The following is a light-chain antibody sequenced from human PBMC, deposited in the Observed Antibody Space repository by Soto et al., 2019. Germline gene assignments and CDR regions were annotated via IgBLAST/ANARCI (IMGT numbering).Light chain of an antibody. CDR1: QSIRSY. CDR2: AAS. J-gene: IGKJ4*01. V-gene: IGKV1-9*01. Sequence: DIQLTQSPSSLSASVGDRVTITCRASQSIRSYLTWYQQKPGKAPKVLIYAASSLQSGVPSRFSGSGYGTDFTLTISSLQPEDFATYYCQQLNSYPLTFGEGTKVDIK. CDR3: QQLNSYPLT.